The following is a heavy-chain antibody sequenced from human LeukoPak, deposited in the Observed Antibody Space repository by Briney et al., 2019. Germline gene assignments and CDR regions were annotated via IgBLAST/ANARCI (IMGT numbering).Heavy chain of an antibody. V-gene: IGHV1-8*01. CDR2: MNPNSGNT. D-gene: IGHD1-26*01. J-gene: IGHJ4*02. Sequence: ASVKVSCKASGYTFTSYDINWVRQATGQGLEWMGWMNPNSGNTGYAQKFQGRVTMTRNTSISTAYMELSSLRSEDTAVYYCARGLNTKDSGSYLFDYWGQGTLVTVSS. CDR1: GYTFTSYD. CDR3: ARGLNTKDSGSYLFDY.